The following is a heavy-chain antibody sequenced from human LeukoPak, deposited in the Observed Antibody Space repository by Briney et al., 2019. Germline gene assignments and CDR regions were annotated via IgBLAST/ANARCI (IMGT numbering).Heavy chain of an antibody. CDR3: ASLWNLQNPYDY. CDR2: IYYSGST. Sequence: PSETLSLTCTVSGGSISSYYWSWIRQPPGKGLEWIGYIYYSGSTNYNPSLKSRVTISVDTSKNQFSLKLSSVTAADTAVYYCASLWNLQNPYDYWGQGTLVTVSS. D-gene: IGHD1-1*01. CDR1: GGSISSYY. J-gene: IGHJ4*02. V-gene: IGHV4-59*01.